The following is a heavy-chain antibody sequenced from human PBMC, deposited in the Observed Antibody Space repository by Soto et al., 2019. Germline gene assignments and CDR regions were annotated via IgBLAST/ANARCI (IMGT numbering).Heavy chain of an antibody. D-gene: IGHD6-19*01. CDR1: GYTFTSYA. CDR3: ARGKTIRGIAVAGVNWFDP. V-gene: IGHV1-3*01. CDR2: INAGNGNT. Sequence: GASVKVSCKASGYTFTSYAMHWVRQAPGQRLDWMGWINAGNGNTKYSQKFQGRVTITRDTSASTAYMELSSLRSEDTAVYYCARGKTIRGIAVAGVNWFDPWGQGTLVTVSS. J-gene: IGHJ5*02.